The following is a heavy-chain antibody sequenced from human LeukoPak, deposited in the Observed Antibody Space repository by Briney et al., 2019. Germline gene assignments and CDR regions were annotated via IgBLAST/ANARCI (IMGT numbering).Heavy chain of an antibody. V-gene: IGHV1-2*02. CDR3: ARDPTGGSWFGYMDV. CDR1: GYTFTGYY. D-gene: IGHD3-10*01. J-gene: IGHJ6*03. CDR2: INPNSGGT. Sequence: ASVKVSCKASGYTFTGYYMHWVRQAPGQGLEWMGWINPNSGGTNYAQKFQGRVTMTRDTSISTAYMELSRLRSDDTAVYYCARDPTGGSWFGYMDVWGKGTTVTVSS.